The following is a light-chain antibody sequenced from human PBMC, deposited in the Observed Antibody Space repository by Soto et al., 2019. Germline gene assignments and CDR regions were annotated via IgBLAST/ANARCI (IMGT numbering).Light chain of an antibody. J-gene: IGKJ1*01. CDR2: ATY. CDR1: QGISTW. V-gene: IGKV1-12*01. Sequence: DIQMTQSPSSVSASVGDRVTITCRASQGISTWLAWYQQKPGKAPSLLIQATYSLQSGVPSRFSGSGSGTDFTLTISSLQTEDFATYYCLQANSFPRTFGQGTKVEIK. CDR3: LQANSFPRT.